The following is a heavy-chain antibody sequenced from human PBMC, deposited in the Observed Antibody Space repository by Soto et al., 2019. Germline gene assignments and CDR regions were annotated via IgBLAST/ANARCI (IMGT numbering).Heavy chain of an antibody. J-gene: IGHJ5*02. D-gene: IGHD3-9*01. CDR3: ARAGYSTGFNWFDH. V-gene: IGHV1-69*13. CDR2: IIPIFGTA. CDR1: GGTFSSYA. Sequence: SVKVSCKGSGGTFSSYAISWVRQAPGQGLEWMGGIIPIFGTANYAQKFQGRVTITADESTSTAYMELSSLRSEDTVVYYCARAGYSTGFNWFDHWGQGNLVTVSS.